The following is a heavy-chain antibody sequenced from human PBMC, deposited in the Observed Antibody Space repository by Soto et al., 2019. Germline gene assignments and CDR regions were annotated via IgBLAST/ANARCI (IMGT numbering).Heavy chain of an antibody. CDR3: ARSTGTTRLEDDWFDP. CDR2: IYYSGST. Sequence: PSETLSLTCTVSGGSISSYYWSWIRQPPGKGLEWIGYIYYSGSTNYNPSLKSRVTISVDTSKNQFSLKLSSVTAADTAVYYCARSTGTTRLEDDWFDPWGQGTLVIVSS. D-gene: IGHD1-7*01. CDR1: GGSISSYY. V-gene: IGHV4-59*01. J-gene: IGHJ5*02.